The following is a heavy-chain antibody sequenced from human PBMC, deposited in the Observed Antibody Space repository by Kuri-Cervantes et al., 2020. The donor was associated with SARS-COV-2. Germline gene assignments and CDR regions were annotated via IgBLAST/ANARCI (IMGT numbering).Heavy chain of an antibody. CDR2: IYSGGSST. V-gene: IGHV3-23*03. Sequence: GGSLRLSCAASGFTFSSYEMNWVRQAPGKGLEWVSVIYSGGSSTYYADSVKGRFTISRDNSKNTLYLQMNSLRAEDTAVYYCAKDGLIAIGATGMDVWGQGTTVTVSS. D-gene: IGHD2-21*01. J-gene: IGHJ6*02. CDR3: AKDGLIAIGATGMDV. CDR1: GFTFSSYE.